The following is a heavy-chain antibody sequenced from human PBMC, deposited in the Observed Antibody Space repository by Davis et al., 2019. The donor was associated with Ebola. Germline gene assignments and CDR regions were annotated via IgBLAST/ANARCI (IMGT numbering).Heavy chain of an antibody. CDR1: GGTFSSYA. CDR2: IIPIFGTA. Sequence: SVKVSCKASGGTFSSYAISWVRQAPGQGLEWMGGIIPIFGTANYAQKFQGRVTITADESTSTAYMEMSSLRSKDTAVYYCAKGVGGDYFFDPWGQGTLVTVSS. D-gene: IGHD4-17*01. J-gene: IGHJ5*02. CDR3: AKGVGGDYFFDP. V-gene: IGHV1-69*13.